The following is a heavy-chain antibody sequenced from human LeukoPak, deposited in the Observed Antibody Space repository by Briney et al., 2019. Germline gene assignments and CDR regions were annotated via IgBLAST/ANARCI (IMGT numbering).Heavy chain of an antibody. CDR2: ISYDGSNK. Sequence: GGSLRLYCAASGFTFSSYAMHWVRQAPGKGLEWVAVISYDGSNKYYADSVKGRFTISRDNSRNTLHLQMNSLRAEDTAVYSCAKASLRYFDWFSDYWGQGTLVTVSS. J-gene: IGHJ4*02. CDR1: GFTFSSYA. CDR3: AKASLRYFDWFSDY. D-gene: IGHD3-9*01. V-gene: IGHV3-30*18.